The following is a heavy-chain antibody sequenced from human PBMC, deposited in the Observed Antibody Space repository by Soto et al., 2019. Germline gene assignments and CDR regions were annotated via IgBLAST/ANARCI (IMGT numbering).Heavy chain of an antibody. D-gene: IGHD6-13*01. CDR1: GYTFTSYG. J-gene: IGHJ4*02. V-gene: IGHV1-18*01. CDR3: ARARGRGSSSGTFDY. Sequence: GASVKVSCKASGYTFTSYGISWVRQAPGQGLEWMGWISAYNGNTNYAQKLQGRVTMTTDTSTSTAYMELSSLRSEDTAVYYCARARGRGSSSGTFDYWGQGALVTVSS. CDR2: ISAYNGNT.